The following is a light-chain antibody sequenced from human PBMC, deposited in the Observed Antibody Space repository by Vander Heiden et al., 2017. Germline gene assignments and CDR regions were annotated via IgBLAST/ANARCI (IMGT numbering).Light chain of an antibody. Sequence: QSALTQPASVSGSPGQPITISCTGTSSDIGGYKYVSWYQQHPGNAPKVIIFDVSNRPSGISNRFSGSKSGNTASLTISGLQAEDEADYYCCSYTTSSTLVFGTGTKVTVL. CDR2: DVS. CDR1: SSDIGGYKY. V-gene: IGLV2-14*03. CDR3: CSYTTSSTLV. J-gene: IGLJ1*01.